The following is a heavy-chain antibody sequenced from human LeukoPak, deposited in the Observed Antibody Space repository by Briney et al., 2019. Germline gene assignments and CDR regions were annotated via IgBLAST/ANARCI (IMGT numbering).Heavy chain of an antibody. CDR1: GFTFSDYY. D-gene: IGHD1-26*01. J-gene: IGHJ4*02. Sequence: GSLRLPCAASGFTFSDYYMSWIRQAPGKGLEWVSYISSSGSTIYYAASVKGRFTISRDNAKNSLYLQMNSLRAEDTAVYYCAREGIVGATTAFDYWGQGTLVTVSS. CDR2: ISSSGSTI. V-gene: IGHV3-11*01. CDR3: AREGIVGATTAFDY.